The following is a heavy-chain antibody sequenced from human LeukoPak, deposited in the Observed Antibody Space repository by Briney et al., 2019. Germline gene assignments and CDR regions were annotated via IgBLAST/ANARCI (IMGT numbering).Heavy chain of an antibody. J-gene: IGHJ3*02. V-gene: IGHV3-66*01. Sequence: GSLTLSCAASGFTVSSNYMSWVRQAPGKGLEWVSVIYSGGSTYYEHSLKGRFTISRDNSKNTLYLKMNTLRGEYTAVYYCASDRSSGWSTDAFDIWGQGTMVTVSS. CDR2: IYSGGST. CDR1: GFTVSSNY. D-gene: IGHD6-19*01. CDR3: ASDRSSGWSTDAFDI.